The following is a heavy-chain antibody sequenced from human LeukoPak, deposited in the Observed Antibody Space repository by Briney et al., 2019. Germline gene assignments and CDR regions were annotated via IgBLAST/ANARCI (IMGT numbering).Heavy chain of an antibody. J-gene: IGHJ4*02. V-gene: IGHV1-8*02. Sequence: ASVKVSCKASGYTFTGYYIHWVRQAPGQGLEWMGWMNLNSGHTGFAQKFQGRVTLTWDTSISTAYMELSSLTSEDTAVYYCARSIVATTNYDYWGQGTLVTVSS. CDR1: GYTFTGYY. CDR3: ARSIVATTNYDY. CDR2: MNLNSGHT. D-gene: IGHD5-12*01.